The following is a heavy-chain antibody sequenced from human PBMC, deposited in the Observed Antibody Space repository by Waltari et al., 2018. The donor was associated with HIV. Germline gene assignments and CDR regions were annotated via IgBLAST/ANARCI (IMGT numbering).Heavy chain of an antibody. CDR2: ISGPRDYI. V-gene: IGHV3-21*01. CDR3: ARDLSYYYGMDV. Sequence: EVRLVSSGGGLVKPWGSLRFACVVSGLSFSSYSMKWVRQAPGNGLEWVSSISGPRDYIYDVDSVKRRFTVSRDNAKNSLYLQMNSLRAEDSAIYYCARDLSYYYGMDVWGPGTTVIVSS. J-gene: IGHJ6*02. CDR1: GLSFSSYS.